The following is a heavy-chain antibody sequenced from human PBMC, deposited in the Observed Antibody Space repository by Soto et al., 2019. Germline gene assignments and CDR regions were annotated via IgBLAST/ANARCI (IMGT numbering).Heavy chain of an antibody. V-gene: IGHV3-48*03. CDR2: ISSSGSTI. CDR1: GFTFSSYE. D-gene: IGHD6-19*01. J-gene: IGHJ4*02. CDR3: ARVDSSGWCFDY. Sequence: GVPLRLSCAASGFTFSSYEMNWVRQAPGKGLEWVSYISSSGSTIYYADSVKGRFTISRDNAKNSLYLQMNSLRAEDTAVYYCARVDSSGWCFDYWGQGTLVTVSS.